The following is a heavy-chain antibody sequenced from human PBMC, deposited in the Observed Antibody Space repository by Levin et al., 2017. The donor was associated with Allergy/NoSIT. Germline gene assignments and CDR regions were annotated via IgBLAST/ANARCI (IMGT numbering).Heavy chain of an antibody. J-gene: IGHJ4*02. CDR2: VRSKAYGGTT. CDR1: GFSFGDYT. D-gene: IGHD3-9*01. CDR3: TRVNDDILTGYYTRVPDQIFDY. Sequence: GGSLRLSCTGSGFSFGDYTINWFRQAPGKGLEWVGFVRSKAYGGTTEYAAAVKGSFTFSRDESKSIAHLQMKSLKTEDTGVYYCTRVNDDILTGYYTRVPDQIFDYWGQGTLVTVSS. V-gene: IGHV3-49*03.